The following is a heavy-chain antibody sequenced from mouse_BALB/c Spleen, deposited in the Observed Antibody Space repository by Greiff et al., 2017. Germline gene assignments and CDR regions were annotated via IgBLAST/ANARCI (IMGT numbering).Heavy chain of an antibody. Sequence: VQLQQSGAELVKPGASVKLSCKASGYTFTSYYMYWVKQRPGQGLEWIGEINPSNGGTNFNEKFKSKATLTVDKSSSTAYMQLSSLTSEDSAVYYCTRWDGNYGAMDYWGQGTSVTVSS. CDR2: INPSNGGT. CDR3: TRWDGNYGAMDY. J-gene: IGHJ4*01. D-gene: IGHD2-1*01. CDR1: GYTFTSYY. V-gene: IGHV1S81*02.